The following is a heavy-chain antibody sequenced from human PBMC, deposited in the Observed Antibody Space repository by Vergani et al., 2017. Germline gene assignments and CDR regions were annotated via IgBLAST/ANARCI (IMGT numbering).Heavy chain of an antibody. CDR1: GGSISSYY. CDR3: AREGIRQWTNWFDP. CDR2: IYYSGST. V-gene: IGHV4-59*01. D-gene: IGHD6-19*01. Sequence: QVQLQESGPGLVKPSETLSLTCTVSGGSISSYYWSWIRQPPGKGLEWIGYIYYSGSTNYNPSLKSRVTISVDTSKNQFSLKLSSVTAADTAVYYCAREGIRQWTNWFDPWGQGTLVTVSS. J-gene: IGHJ5*02.